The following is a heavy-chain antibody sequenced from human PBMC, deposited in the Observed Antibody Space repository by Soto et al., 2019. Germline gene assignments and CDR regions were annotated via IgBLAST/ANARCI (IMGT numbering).Heavy chain of an antibody. D-gene: IGHD2-21*02. J-gene: IGHJ6*02. CDR2: IYPSDSQT. CDR3: VRRAFCDRDCSRTYHLYFAMDV. Sequence: PGESLKISCEGSGYSFATYWIAWVLLMPGKGLAWMGIIYPSDSQTIYNPSFRGQVTISADTSVSTAYLQWSSLKASDTATYYCVRRAFCDRDCSRTYHLYFAMDVWGQGTTVTVSS. V-gene: IGHV5-51*01. CDR1: GYSFATYW.